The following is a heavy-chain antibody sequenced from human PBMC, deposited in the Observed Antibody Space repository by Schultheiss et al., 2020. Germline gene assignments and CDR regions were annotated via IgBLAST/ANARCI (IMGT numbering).Heavy chain of an antibody. D-gene: IGHD3-10*01. CDR2: IYYSGRT. CDR1: GGSISSGGYY. Sequence: SETLSLTCTVSGGSISSGGYYWTWIRQPPGKGLEWIGCIYYSGRTNYNPSLKSRVTISVDTSKNQFSLKLSSVTAADTAVYYCARSVLLWFGENYYYYMDVWGKGTTVTVSS. V-gene: IGHV4-61*08. J-gene: IGHJ6*03. CDR3: ARSVLLWFGENYYYYMDV.